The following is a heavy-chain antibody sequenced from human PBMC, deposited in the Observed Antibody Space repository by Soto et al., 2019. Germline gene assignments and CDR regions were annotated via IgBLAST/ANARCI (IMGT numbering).Heavy chain of an antibody. Sequence: SETLCLTCTVSGGSISSSGYYWGWIRQPPGKGLEWIGSIYYSGSTYYNPSLKSRATISVDTSKNQFSLKLSSVTAADTAVYYCARHLDYYDSSGYPLQTQYFQHWGQGTLVTVS. CDR1: GGSISSSGYY. CDR2: IYYSGST. J-gene: IGHJ1*01. V-gene: IGHV4-39*01. CDR3: ARHLDYYDSSGYPLQTQYFQH. D-gene: IGHD3-22*01.